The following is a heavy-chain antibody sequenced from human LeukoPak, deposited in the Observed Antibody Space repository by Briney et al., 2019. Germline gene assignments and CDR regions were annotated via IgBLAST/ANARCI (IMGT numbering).Heavy chain of an antibody. D-gene: IGHD6-6*01. CDR2: ISSSGYNI. Sequence: GGSLRLSCAASGFTFSSFGMNWVRQAPGKGLEWFSYISSSGYNIYYADSVKGRFTISRDSAKNSLYLQMNSLRAEDTAVYYCARYSSSFPYFDYWGQGTLVTVSS. V-gene: IGHV3-48*04. J-gene: IGHJ4*02. CDR3: ARYSSSFPYFDY. CDR1: GFTFSSFG.